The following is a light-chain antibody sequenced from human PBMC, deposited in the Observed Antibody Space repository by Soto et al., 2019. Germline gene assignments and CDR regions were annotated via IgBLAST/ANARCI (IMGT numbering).Light chain of an antibody. CDR1: QNINTN. CDR3: QQYNNWPPIT. V-gene: IGKV3-15*01. CDR2: GAF. Sequence: DIVMTQSPATLSVSPGXRATLSCRASQNINTNLAWYQQKPGQAPRLLVYGAFTRAPGIPARFSGSGSGTEFALTITSLQSEDFAVYYCQQYNNWPPITFGQGTRLEIK. J-gene: IGKJ5*01.